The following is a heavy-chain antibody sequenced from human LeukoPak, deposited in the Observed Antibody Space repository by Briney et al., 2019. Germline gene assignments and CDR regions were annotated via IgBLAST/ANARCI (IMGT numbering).Heavy chain of an antibody. CDR2: FDPEDGET. V-gene: IGHV1-24*01. J-gene: IGHJ4*02. CDR1: GYTLTELS. D-gene: IGHD3-3*01. Sequence: GASVKVSCKVSGYTLTELSMHWVRQAPGKGLERVGGFDPEDGETIYAQKFQGRVTMTEDTSTDTAYMELSSLRSEDTAVYYCATIPVADFWSGYGYWGQGTLVTVSS. CDR3: ATIPVADFWSGYGY.